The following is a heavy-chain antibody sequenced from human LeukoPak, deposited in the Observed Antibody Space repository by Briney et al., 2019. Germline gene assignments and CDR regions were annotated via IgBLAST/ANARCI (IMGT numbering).Heavy chain of an antibody. CDR3: VKNVGGNEGVY. J-gene: IGHJ4*02. V-gene: IGHV3-23*01. D-gene: IGHD5-12*01. Sequence: PGGSLRLSCVASGFTFSNYAMSWVRQAPGKGLQWVSAISAGGDKIHYAGSVKGRFTISRDNSRNTLYVQMSSLKADDTAVYYCVKNVGGNEGVYWGQGTLVTVSS. CDR2: ISAGGDKI. CDR1: GFTFSNYA.